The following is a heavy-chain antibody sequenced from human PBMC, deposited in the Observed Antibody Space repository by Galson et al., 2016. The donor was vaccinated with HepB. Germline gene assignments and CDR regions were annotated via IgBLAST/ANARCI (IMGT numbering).Heavy chain of an antibody. CDR2: IFWDDTK. Sequence: PALVKPTQTLTLTCSFSGFSLFTHGVGVGWIRQPPGKALEWLSLIFWDDTKRYSPSLKSRLTVTKGTSEDQVVLTLTNTDPADTATYFCAHATYCGGDCYPTYDFDDWGHGTLVTVSS. CDR1: GFSLFTHGVG. J-gene: IGHJ4*01. CDR3: AHATYCGGDCYPTYDFDD. V-gene: IGHV2-5*02. D-gene: IGHD2-21*01.